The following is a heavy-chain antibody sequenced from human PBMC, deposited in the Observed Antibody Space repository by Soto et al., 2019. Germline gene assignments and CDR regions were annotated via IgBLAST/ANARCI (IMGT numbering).Heavy chain of an antibody. CDR3: GRHIGKWAFQD. CDR2: ISYGGTI. V-gene: IGHV4-59*08. J-gene: IGHJ4*02. D-gene: IGHD1-26*01. Sequence: QVQLQESGPGLLKPSETLSLSCAVSGDSITGYYWSWIRQFPGKRLEWIATISYGGTIRYNPSLQSRIPRSGDTSSNQISLRLNSVTAADTAVYYCGRHIGKWAFQDWGQGTPVNV. CDR1: GDSITGYY.